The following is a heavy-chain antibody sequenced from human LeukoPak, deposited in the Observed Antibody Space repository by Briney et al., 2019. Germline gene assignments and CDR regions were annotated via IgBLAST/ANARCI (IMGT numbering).Heavy chain of an antibody. V-gene: IGHV4-59*08. Sequence: SETLSLTCTVSGGSIKSHFWSWVRQPPGKRLEWIGYIFHSGSTYYNPSLKSRVTISVDTSKNQFSLKLSSVTAADTAVYYCARHPASQWILFDYWGQGALVTVSS. CDR3: ARHPASQWILFDY. CDR1: GGSIKSHF. D-gene: IGHD5-12*01. CDR2: IFHSGST. J-gene: IGHJ4*02.